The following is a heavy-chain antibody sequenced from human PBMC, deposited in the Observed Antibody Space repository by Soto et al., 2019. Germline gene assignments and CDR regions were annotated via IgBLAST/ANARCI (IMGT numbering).Heavy chain of an antibody. Sequence: QMQLVQSVPEVKKPGTTVKVSCKASTFNFTRYAVQWVRQARGQRLEWIGWIVVGSGNTNNAQTFQERVTITRDMSSDTAYLELNSMRSQDTDVNDCATHRKAATYYWDYCGQGTLLTVSS. J-gene: IGHJ4*02. D-gene: IGHD6-13*01. CDR1: TFNFTRYA. CDR2: IVVGSGNT. V-gene: IGHV1-58*01. CDR3: ATHRKAATYYWDY.